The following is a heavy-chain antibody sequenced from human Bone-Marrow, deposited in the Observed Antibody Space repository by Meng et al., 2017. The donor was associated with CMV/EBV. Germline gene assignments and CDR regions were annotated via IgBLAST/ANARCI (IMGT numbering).Heavy chain of an antibody. D-gene: IGHD3-3*01. CDR2: ISSNGGST. CDR3: AKEGAFLEWLYFDY. V-gene: IGHV3-64*02. CDR1: GFTFSSYA. Sequence: GESLKIPCAASGFTFSSYAMHWVRQAPGKGLEYVSAISSNGGSTYYADSVKGRFTISRDNSKNTLYLQMNSLRAEDTAVYYCAKEGAFLEWLYFDYWGQGTLVTVSS. J-gene: IGHJ4*02.